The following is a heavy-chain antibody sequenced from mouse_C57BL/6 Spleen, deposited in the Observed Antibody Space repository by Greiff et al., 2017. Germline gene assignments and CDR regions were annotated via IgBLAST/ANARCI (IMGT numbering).Heavy chain of an antibody. J-gene: IGHJ2*01. V-gene: IGHV1-4*01. Sequence: VMLVESGAELARPGASVKMSCKASGYTFTSYTMHWVKQRPGQGLEWIGYINPSSGYTKYNQKFKDKATLTADKSSSTAYMQLSSLTSEDSAVYYCARGGYGSSYGFGYWGQGTTLTVSS. CDR3: ARGGYGSSYGFGY. CDR1: GYTFTSYT. CDR2: INPSSGYT. D-gene: IGHD1-1*01.